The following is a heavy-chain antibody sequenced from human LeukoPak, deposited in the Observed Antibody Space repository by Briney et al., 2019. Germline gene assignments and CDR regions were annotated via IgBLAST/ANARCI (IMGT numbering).Heavy chain of an antibody. CDR2: ISSSSSYI. D-gene: IGHD3-22*01. Sequence: PGGSLRLSCAASGFTFSSYSTNWVRQAPGKGLEWVSSISSSSSYIYYADSVKGRFTISRDNSKNTLYLQMNSLRAEDTAVYYCAKAYDSSGPLGLDYFDYWGQGTLVTVSS. CDR1: GFTFSSYS. V-gene: IGHV3-21*04. J-gene: IGHJ4*02. CDR3: AKAYDSSGPLGLDYFDY.